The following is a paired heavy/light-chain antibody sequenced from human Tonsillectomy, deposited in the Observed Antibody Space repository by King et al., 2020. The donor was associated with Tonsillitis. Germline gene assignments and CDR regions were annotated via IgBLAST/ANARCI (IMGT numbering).Light chain of an antibody. CDR1: QSVSSY. J-gene: IGKJ5*01. V-gene: IGKV3-11*01. Sequence: EIVLTQSPATLSLSPGERATLSCRASQSVSSYLAWYQQKPGQAPRLLIYDASNRATGIPARFSGSGSGTDFTLTISSLEPEDFAVYYCQQRSNFGQGTRLEIK. CDR3: QQRSN. CDR2: DAS.
Heavy chain of an antibody. J-gene: IGHJ6*03. V-gene: IGHV3-48*01. CDR1: GFTFSSYS. Sequence: EVQLVESGGGLVQPGGSLRLSCAASGFTFSSYSMNWVRQAPGKGLEWVSYISSTSSTFIYYADSVKGRFTISRDNAKNSLYLQMNSLRAEDTAVYYCARVGLREGGELRLYYYYYMDVWGKGTTVTVSS. CDR3: ARVGLREGGELRLYYYYYMDV. D-gene: IGHD1-26*01. CDR2: ISSTSSTFI.